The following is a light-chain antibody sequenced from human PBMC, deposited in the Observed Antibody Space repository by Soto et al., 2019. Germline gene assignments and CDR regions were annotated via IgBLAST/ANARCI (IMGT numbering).Light chain of an antibody. J-gene: IGKJ2*01. CDR1: QSISSW. CDR3: QQYNSYSPYT. Sequence: DIQMTQSPSTLSASVGDRVTITCRASQSISSWLAWYQQKPGKAPKLLIYKASSLESGVPSRFSGSGSGPEFTLTISSLQPDDFATYYCQQYNSYSPYTFGQGTKLELK. V-gene: IGKV1-5*03. CDR2: KAS.